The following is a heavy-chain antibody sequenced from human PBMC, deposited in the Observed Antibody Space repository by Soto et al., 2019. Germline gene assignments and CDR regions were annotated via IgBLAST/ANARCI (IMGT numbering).Heavy chain of an antibody. CDR2: IYYSGST. Sequence: QLQLQESGPGLVKPSETLSLTCTVSGGSISSSSYYWGWIRQPPGKGLEWIGSIYYSGSTYYNPSLKSRVTISVDTSKNQFSLKLTSVTAADTAVYYCARIGSYGDYVRGWFDPWGQGTLVTVSS. V-gene: IGHV4-39*01. D-gene: IGHD4-17*01. J-gene: IGHJ5*02. CDR1: GGSISSSSYY. CDR3: ARIGSYGDYVRGWFDP.